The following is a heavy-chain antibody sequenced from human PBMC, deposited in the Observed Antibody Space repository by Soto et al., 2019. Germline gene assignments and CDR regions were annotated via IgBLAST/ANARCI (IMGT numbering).Heavy chain of an antibody. CDR1: GFTFSSYA. J-gene: IGHJ4*02. V-gene: IGHV3-23*01. CDR2: ISASGSST. Sequence: GSLRLSCAASGFTFSSYAMSWVRQAPGKGLEWVSAISASGSSTYYEDSVKGRFTISRDNSKNTLYLQMNSLRAEDTAVYYCAKAPVSFDYWGQGTLVTVSS. CDR3: AKAPVSFDY.